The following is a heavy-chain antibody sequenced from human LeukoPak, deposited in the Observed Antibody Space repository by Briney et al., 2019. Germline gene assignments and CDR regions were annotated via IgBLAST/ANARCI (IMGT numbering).Heavy chain of an antibody. CDR2: INSDGSST. V-gene: IGHV3-74*01. J-gene: IGHJ3*02. Sequence: GGSLRLSCAASGFTFSSYWMHWVRQAPGKGLVWVSRINSDGSSTSYADSVKGRFTISRDNSKNTLYLQMNSLRAEDTAVYYCAKDLLTTGYSYGYGAFDIWGQGTMVTVSS. CDR1: GFTFSSYW. D-gene: IGHD5-18*01. CDR3: AKDLLTTGYSYGYGAFDI.